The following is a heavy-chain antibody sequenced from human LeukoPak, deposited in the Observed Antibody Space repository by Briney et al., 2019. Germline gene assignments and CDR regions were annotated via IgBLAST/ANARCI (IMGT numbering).Heavy chain of an antibody. D-gene: IGHD3-10*01. J-gene: IGHJ4*02. Sequence: SETLSLTCTVYGWSSSGYNGSWIRQPPGKGLKWIGQISHSGSTYYNPSLKSRVTMSVDSSKNQFSLQLTSVTAADTAIYYCANMIRGLDYWGQGTLVTVSS. CDR2: ISHSGST. CDR1: GWSSSGYN. V-gene: IGHV4-34*01. CDR3: ANMIRGLDY.